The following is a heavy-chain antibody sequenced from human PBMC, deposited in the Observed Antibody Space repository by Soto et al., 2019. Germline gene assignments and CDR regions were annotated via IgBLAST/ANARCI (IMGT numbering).Heavy chain of an antibody. CDR1: GFTFNGNW. CDR3: ARYGYYYGMDV. Sequence: GGSLRLPCAASGFTFNGNWMSWVRQAPGKGLGWVANIDLDGSEKYYVDSVKGRFTISRDNAKNSLYLQMNSLRAEDTAVYYCARYGYYYGMDVWGQGTTVTVSS. V-gene: IGHV3-7*03. CDR2: IDLDGSEK. J-gene: IGHJ6*02. D-gene: IGHD4-17*01.